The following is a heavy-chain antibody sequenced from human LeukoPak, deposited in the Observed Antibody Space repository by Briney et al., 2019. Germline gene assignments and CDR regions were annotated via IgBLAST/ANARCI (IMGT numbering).Heavy chain of an antibody. CDR2: LKEDRTEE. D-gene: IGHD5-18*01. CDR1: GFTFSNYA. J-gene: IGHJ4*02. V-gene: IGHV3-7*01. CDR3: ARMHRYGRC. Sequence: GGSLRLSCAASGFTFSNYAMSWVRQAPGKGLEWVANLKEDRTEEEYLDSVKGRFTIFRDNAKNSLDLQMNSLRAEDTAVYYCARMHRYGRCWGQGIRVTVSS.